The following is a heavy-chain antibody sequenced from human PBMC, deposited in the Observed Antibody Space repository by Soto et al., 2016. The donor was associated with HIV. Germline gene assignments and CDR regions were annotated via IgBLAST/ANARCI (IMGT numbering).Heavy chain of an antibody. CDR1: GFTFNSYA. CDR3: AKGGGRSWNFDY. J-gene: IGHJ4*02. V-gene: IGHV3-23*01. Sequence: EVQLLESGGGLVQPGGSLRLSCAASGFTFNSYAMSWVRQAPGKGLEWVSGISGSGGSTHYADSVKGRFTISRDNSKNTLYLQMNSLRAEDTAVYYCAKGGGRSWNFDYWGQGTLVTVSS. D-gene: IGHD6-13*01. CDR2: ISGSGGST.